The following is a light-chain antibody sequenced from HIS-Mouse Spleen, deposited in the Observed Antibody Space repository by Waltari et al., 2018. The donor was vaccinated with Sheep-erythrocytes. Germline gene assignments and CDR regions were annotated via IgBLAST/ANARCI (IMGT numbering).Light chain of an antibody. J-gene: IGLJ3*02. CDR1: SSYVGGSNY. Sequence: QSALTQPASVSGSPGQSITISCTGTSSYVGGSNYVSWYQQHPGKAPKLMIYDVSNRPSGVSNRFSGSKSGNTASLTISGLQAEDEADYYCSSYTSSSTSWVFGGGTKLTVL. V-gene: IGLV2-14*03. CDR3: SSYTSSSTSWV. CDR2: DVS.